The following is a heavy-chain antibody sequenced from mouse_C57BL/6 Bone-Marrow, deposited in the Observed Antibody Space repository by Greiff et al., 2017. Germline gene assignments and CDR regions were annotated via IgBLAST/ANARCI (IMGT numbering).Heavy chain of an antibody. CDR3: ARSYDYGTHWYFDV. Sequence: EVQLQQSGPELVKPGASVKISCKASGYTFTDYYMNWVKQSHGKSLEWIGDINPNNGGTSYNQKFKGKATLTVDKSSSTAYMELRSLTSEDSAVYYCARSYDYGTHWYFDVWGTGTTVTVAS. J-gene: IGHJ1*03. D-gene: IGHD1-1*01. CDR2: INPNNGGT. CDR1: GYTFTDYY. V-gene: IGHV1-26*01.